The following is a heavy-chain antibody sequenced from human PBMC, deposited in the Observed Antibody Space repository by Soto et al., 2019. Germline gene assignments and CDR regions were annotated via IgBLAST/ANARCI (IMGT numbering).Heavy chain of an antibody. D-gene: IGHD3-10*01. V-gene: IGHV3-48*01. CDR3: ARAVTWGLDV. CDR1: GFTFSLYS. CDR2: ISRSSTDI. J-gene: IGHJ6*02. Sequence: EVQLVESGGGLVQPGGSLRLSCAASGFTFSLYSMSWVRQAPGKGLEWVSYISRSSTDIHYADSVKGRFTISRDDATNSMHLQMNSLRAGDTAVYYCARAVTWGLDVWGQGTTVSISS.